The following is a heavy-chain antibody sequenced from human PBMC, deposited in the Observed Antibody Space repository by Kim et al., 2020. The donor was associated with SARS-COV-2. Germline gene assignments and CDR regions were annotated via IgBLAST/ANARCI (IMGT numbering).Heavy chain of an antibody. Sequence: SETLSLTCTVSGGSISSYYWSWIRQPPGKGLEWIGYIYYSGSTNYNPSLKSRDTISVDTSKNQFSLKLSSVTAADTAVYYCATRNCSSTSCSPHYFDYWGQGTLVTVSS. CDR3: ATRNCSSTSCSPHYFDY. D-gene: IGHD2-2*01. CDR2: IYYSGST. CDR1: GGSISSYY. V-gene: IGHV4-59*08. J-gene: IGHJ4*02.